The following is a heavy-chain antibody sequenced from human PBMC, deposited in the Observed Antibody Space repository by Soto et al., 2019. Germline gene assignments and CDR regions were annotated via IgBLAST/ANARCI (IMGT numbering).Heavy chain of an antibody. CDR3: ARRLVTQYYFDY. D-gene: IGHD3-9*01. V-gene: IGHV4-4*02. J-gene: IGHJ4*02. CDR2: IYHSGST. Sequence: QVQLQESGPGLVKPSGTLSLTCAVSSGSISSSNWWSWVRQPPGKGLAWIGEIYHSGSTNYNPSLKSRVTISVDKSQNQFSLKLSSVTAADTAVYYCARRLVTQYYFDYWGQGTLVTVSS. CDR1: SGSISSSNW.